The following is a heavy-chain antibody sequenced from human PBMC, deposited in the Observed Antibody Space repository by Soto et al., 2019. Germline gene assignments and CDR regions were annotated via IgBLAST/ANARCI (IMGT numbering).Heavy chain of an antibody. CDR3: ARASTTDSYGMDV. CDR2: INPNSGGT. CDR1: GYTFTGYY. J-gene: IGHJ6*02. D-gene: IGHD4-17*01. V-gene: IGHV1-2*04. Sequence: ASVKVFCKASGYTFTGYYMHGVRQAPGQGLEWMGWINPNSGGTNYAQKFQGWVTMTRDTSISTAYMELSRLRSDDTAVYYCARASTTDSYGMDVWGQGTTVTVSS.